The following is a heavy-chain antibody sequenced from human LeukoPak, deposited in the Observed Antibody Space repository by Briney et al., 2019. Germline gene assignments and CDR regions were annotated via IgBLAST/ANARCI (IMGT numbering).Heavy chain of an antibody. CDR1: RFTFSNHF. CDR2: IGPNGAST. Sequence: GGPLRLSCSTSRFTFSNHFMHWVRQAPGKGLEYVSSIGPNGASTLYADSVKGRFTISRDNSKNALYLQLTSLRLEDTALYYCVKDLTGTWSFDYWGQGTLVTVSS. D-gene: IGHD3-9*01. J-gene: IGHJ4*02. V-gene: IGHV3-64D*06. CDR3: VKDLTGTWSFDY.